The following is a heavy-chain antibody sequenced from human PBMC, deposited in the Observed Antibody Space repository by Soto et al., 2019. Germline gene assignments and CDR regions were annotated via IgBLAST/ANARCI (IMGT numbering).Heavy chain of an antibody. CDR2: INPSGGST. D-gene: IGHD5-12*01. J-gene: IGHJ6*02. Sequence: ASVKVSCKASGYTFTSYYMHWVRQAPGQGLEWMGIINPSGGSTSYAQKFQGRVTMTRDTSTSTVYMELSSLRSEDTAVYYCARADSGYADGYYYYGMDVWGQGTTVTVSS. CDR1: GYTFTSYY. V-gene: IGHV1-46*01. CDR3: ARADSGYADGYYYYGMDV.